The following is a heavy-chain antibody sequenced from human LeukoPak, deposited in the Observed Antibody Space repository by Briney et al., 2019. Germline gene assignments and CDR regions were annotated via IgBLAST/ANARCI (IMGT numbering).Heavy chain of an antibody. D-gene: IGHD3-10*01. Sequence: GGSLRLSCAASAFTFSNYAMSWVRQAPGKGLEWVSSISSSSSYIYYTDSVKGRFTISRDNAKKSLYLQMNSLRAEDTAVYYCARVGGITLALAPSPFPDYNYYYMDVWGKGTTVTVSS. V-gene: IGHV3-21*01. CDR3: ARVGGITLALAPSPFPDYNYYYMDV. CDR2: ISSSSSYI. CDR1: AFTFSNYA. J-gene: IGHJ6*03.